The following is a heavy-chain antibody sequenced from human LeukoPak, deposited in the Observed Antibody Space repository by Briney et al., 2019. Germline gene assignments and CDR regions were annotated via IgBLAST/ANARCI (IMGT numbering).Heavy chain of an antibody. V-gene: IGHV3-21*01. J-gene: IGHJ4*02. CDR1: GFTFSSYS. CDR3: ARVLVAEGELLGAYDY. D-gene: IGHD3-10*01. CDR2: ISGSSSYI. Sequence: GGSLRLSCAASGFTFSSYSMNWVRQAPGKGLEWVSSISGSSSYIYYADSLKGRFTISRDNAKNTLYLQMNSLRAEDTAVYYCARVLVAEGELLGAYDYWGQGTLVTVSS.